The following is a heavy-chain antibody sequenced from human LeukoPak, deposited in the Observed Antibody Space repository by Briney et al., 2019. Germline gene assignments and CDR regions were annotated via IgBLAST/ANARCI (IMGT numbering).Heavy chain of an antibody. D-gene: IGHD5-18*01. CDR2: IYYSGST. CDR3: ARDHGYSYGYNYYYYMDV. Sequence: ASETLSLTCTVSGGSISSYYWSWIRQPPGKGLEWIGYIYYSGSTNYNPSLKSRVTISVDTSKNQFSLKLSSVTAADTAVYYCARDHGYSYGYNYYYYMDVWGKGTTVTVSS. V-gene: IGHV4-59*01. J-gene: IGHJ6*03. CDR1: GGSISSYY.